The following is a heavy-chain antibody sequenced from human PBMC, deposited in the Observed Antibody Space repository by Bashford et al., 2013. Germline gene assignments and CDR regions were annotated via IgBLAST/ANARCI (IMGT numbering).Heavy chain of an antibody. CDR2: INPISGGT. CDR1: GYTFTAYY. V-gene: IGHV1-2*02. D-gene: IGHD2-2*01. J-gene: IGHJ5*02. CDR3: TRDLYSASTSSHWFDP. Sequence: ASVKVSCKASGYTFTAYYIHWVRRAPGQGLEWMGWINPISGGTNYAQKFQDRVTMTRDTSISTAYMELNRLRSDDTAVYYCTRDLYSASTSSHWFDPWGQGTLVTVSS.